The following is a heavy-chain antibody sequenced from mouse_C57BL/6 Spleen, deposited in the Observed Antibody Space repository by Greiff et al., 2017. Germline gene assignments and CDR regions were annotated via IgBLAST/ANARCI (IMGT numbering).Heavy chain of an antibody. J-gene: IGHJ3*01. CDR2: IHPNSGST. D-gene: IGHD2-4*01. Sequence: QVQLQQPGAELVKPGASVKLSCKASGYTFTSYWMHWVKQRPGQGLEWIGMIHPNSGSTNYNEKFKTKATLTVDKSSSTAYMQLSSLTSADSAVYYCARSHTRDYDWFAYWGQGTLVTVSA. CDR3: ARSHTRDYDWFAY. CDR1: GYTFTSYW. V-gene: IGHV1-64*01.